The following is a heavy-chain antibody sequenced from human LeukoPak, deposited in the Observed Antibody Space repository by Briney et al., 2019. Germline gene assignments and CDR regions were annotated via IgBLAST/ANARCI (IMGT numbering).Heavy chain of an antibody. Sequence: SVKVSCKASVGTFSSYAISWVRQAPGQGLEWMGGIIPIFGTANYAQKFQGRVTITADESTSTAYMELSSLRSEDTAVYYCARAREVATIVTGYNLDYWGQGTLVTVSS. CDR1: VGTFSSYA. CDR2: IIPIFGTA. J-gene: IGHJ4*02. CDR3: ARAREVATIVTGYNLDY. V-gene: IGHV1-69*13. D-gene: IGHD5-24*01.